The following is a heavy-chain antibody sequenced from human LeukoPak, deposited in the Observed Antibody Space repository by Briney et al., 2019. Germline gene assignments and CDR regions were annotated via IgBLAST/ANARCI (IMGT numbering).Heavy chain of an antibody. J-gene: IGHJ4*02. D-gene: IGHD4-23*01. Sequence: PGGSLRLSCEASGFTFSRFWMHWVRQPPGKGLVWVSRIDTAGTTTTYADSVKGRFTISRDNAKNTVYLQINSLRAEDTAVYYCATLNGFGNDYWGQGVLVTVSS. CDR2: IDTAGTTT. CDR1: GFTFSRFW. CDR3: ATLNGFGNDY. V-gene: IGHV3-74*01.